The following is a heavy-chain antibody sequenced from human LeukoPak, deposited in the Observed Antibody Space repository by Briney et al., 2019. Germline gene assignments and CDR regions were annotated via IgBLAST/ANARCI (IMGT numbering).Heavy chain of an antibody. V-gene: IGHV3-74*01. CDR2: INSDGINT. D-gene: IGHD3-22*01. CDR1: RFTFSNYW. Sequence: GGSLRVSCAASRFTFSNYWMHWVRQAPGKGLVWVSGINSDGINTSYADSVKGRFTISRDNAKNTLNLQMNSLRAEDTAVYYCARDLGQYYDTSDNWFDPWGQGTLVTVSS. CDR3: ARDLGQYYDTSDNWFDP. J-gene: IGHJ5*02.